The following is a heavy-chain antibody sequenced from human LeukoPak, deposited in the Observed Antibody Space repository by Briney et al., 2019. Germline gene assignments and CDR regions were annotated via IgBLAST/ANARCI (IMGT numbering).Heavy chain of an antibody. CDR2: ISGSGGST. V-gene: IGHV3-23*01. D-gene: IGHD3-22*01. Sequence: PGGSLRLSCAASGFTFSSYAMSWVRQAPGKGLEWVSAISGSGGSTYYADSVKGRFTISGDNSKNTLYLQMNSLRAEDTAVYYCARDTRRPRKLTMIVVVTSPRYYGMDVWGQGTTVTVSS. CDR3: ARDTRRPRKLTMIVVVTSPRYYGMDV. J-gene: IGHJ6*02. CDR1: GFTFSSYA.